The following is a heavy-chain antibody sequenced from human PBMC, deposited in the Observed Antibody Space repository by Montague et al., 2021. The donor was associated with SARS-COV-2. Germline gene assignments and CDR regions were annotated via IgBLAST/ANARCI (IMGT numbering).Heavy chain of an antibody. J-gene: IGHJ6*03. D-gene: IGHD6-25*01. V-gene: IGHV3-21*01. CDR1: GFTFSRYS. CDR2: ISSSSSYI. Sequence: SLRLSCAASGFTFSRYSMNWVRQAPGKGLEWVSSISSSSSYIYYADSVKGRFTISRDNAKNSLYLQMNSLRAEDTAVYYCARDLEADYYYYMDVWGKGTTVTVSS. CDR3: ARDLEADYYYYMDV.